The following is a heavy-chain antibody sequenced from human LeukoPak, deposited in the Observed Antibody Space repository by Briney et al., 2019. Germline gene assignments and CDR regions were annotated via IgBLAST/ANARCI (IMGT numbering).Heavy chain of an antibody. Sequence: PGGSLRLSCAASGFTFSSYWMSWVRQAPGKGLEWVANIKQDGSEKYYVDSVKGRFTISRDNAKNSLYLQMNSLRAEDTALYYCARDRRFVNWDSSGEKALDIWGQGTMVTVSS. CDR1: GFTFSSYW. CDR2: IKQDGSEK. V-gene: IGHV3-7*01. CDR3: ARDRRFVNWDSSGEKALDI. D-gene: IGHD3-22*01. J-gene: IGHJ3*02.